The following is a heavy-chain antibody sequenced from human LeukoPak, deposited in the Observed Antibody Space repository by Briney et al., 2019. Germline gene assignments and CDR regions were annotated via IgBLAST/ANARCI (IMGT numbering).Heavy chain of an antibody. CDR2: IGGSSSTI. V-gene: IGHV3-48*01. J-gene: IGHJ4*02. Sequence: GGSLRLSCAASGFTFSNYSMNWVRQAPGKGLEWVSYIGGSSSTIYYADSVKGRFTISRDNAKNSLYLQMNSLRAEDTAVYYCARGDGGETTNGGYYFNYWGQGTLVTVSS. CDR3: ARGDGGETTNGGYYFNY. CDR1: GFTFSNYS. D-gene: IGHD2-8*01.